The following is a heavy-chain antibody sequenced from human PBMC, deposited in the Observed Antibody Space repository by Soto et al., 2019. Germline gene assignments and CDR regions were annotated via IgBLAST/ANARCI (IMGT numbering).Heavy chain of an antibody. Sequence: QVQLVQSGAEVKKPGSSVKVSCKVSGGTFSNYAIAWGRLAPGHGLEWMGGIVTILGATYYTQKFQGRATIIADDSTTTAYLEMSSLRSEDTAIYYCARVEAVAGLYNYHGLEVWGQGTAVTVSS. V-gene: IGHV1-69*12. J-gene: IGHJ6*02. CDR1: GGTFSNYA. D-gene: IGHD6-19*01. CDR3: ARVEAVAGLYNYHGLEV. CDR2: IVTILGAT.